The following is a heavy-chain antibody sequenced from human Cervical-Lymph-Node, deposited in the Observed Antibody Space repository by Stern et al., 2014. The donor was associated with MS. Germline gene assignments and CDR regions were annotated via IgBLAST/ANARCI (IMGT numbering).Heavy chain of an antibody. V-gene: IGHV4-61*02. CDR1: GGSISSDSYH. CDR3: ARVVGSAWENAFDI. CDR2: IYSSGST. D-gene: IGHD1-26*01. J-gene: IGHJ3*02. Sequence: QVQLQESGPGLVKPSQTLSLTCSVSGGSISSDSYHWSWIRQPAGKGLELIGRIYSSGSTKYNPSLRSRVTIAVDTSKNQFSLNLRSVTTADTAVYYCARVVGSAWENAFDIWGRGTMVTVSS.